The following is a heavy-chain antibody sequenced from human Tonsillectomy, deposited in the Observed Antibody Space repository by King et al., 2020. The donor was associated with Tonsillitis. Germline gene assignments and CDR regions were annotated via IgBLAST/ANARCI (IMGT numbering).Heavy chain of an antibody. D-gene: IGHD6-13*01. V-gene: IGHV3-7*03. CDR1: GFNFRYFW. Sequence: VQLVESGGGLVQPGGSLRLSCAASGFNFRYFWMSWVRQAPGKGLEWVANIDEDESEKYYLDSVKGRFTISRDNVKASVYLHMNSLRAEDTAVYYCARARTTSAPAADSNFDCWGQGSLVIVSS. CDR3: ARARTTSAPAADSNFDC. J-gene: IGHJ4*02. CDR2: IDEDESEK.